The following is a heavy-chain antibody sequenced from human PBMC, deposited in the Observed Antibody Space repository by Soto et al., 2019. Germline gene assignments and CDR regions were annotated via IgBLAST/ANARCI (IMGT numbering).Heavy chain of an antibody. CDR1: GFTVSSNY. CDR3: AIFSPFQVLDYYYGMDV. D-gene: IGHD3-3*01. V-gene: IGHV3-66*01. J-gene: IGHJ6*02. CDR2: IYSGGST. Sequence: GGSLRLSCAASGFTVSSNYMSWVRQAPGKGLEWVSVIYSGGSTYYADSVKGRFTISRDNSKNTLYLQMNSLRAEDTAVYYCAIFSPFQVLDYYYGMDVWGQGTTVTVSS.